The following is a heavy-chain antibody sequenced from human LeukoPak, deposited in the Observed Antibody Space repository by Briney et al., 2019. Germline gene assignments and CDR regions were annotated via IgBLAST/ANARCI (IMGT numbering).Heavy chain of an antibody. D-gene: IGHD4-17*01. J-gene: IGHJ4*02. Sequence: PGGSLRLSCAASGFTFSSYSMNWVHQAPGKGLEWVSSISSSSSYIYYADSVKGRFTISRDNAKNSLYLQMNSLRAEDTAAYYCASSTVTSPTDYWGQGTLVTVSS. CDR1: GFTFSSYS. CDR3: ASSTVTSPTDY. V-gene: IGHV3-21*01. CDR2: ISSSSSYI.